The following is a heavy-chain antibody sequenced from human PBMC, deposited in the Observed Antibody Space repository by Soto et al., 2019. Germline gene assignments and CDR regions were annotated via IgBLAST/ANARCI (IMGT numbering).Heavy chain of an antibody. CDR1: GFSFSSYG. D-gene: IGHD4-4*01. Sequence: QEQFVESGGGVVQPGTSLRLSCGASGFSFSSYGMHWVRQAPGKGLEWVAFITYDGSDTYYVDSVKGRFTVSRHNSKNTLYLHMNSLKPEDTSIYYCAKDSVFEYSFGQHGFDSWGQGTLVTVSS. CDR3: AKDSVFEYSFGQHGFDS. V-gene: IGHV3-30*18. J-gene: IGHJ4*02. CDR2: ITYDGSDT.